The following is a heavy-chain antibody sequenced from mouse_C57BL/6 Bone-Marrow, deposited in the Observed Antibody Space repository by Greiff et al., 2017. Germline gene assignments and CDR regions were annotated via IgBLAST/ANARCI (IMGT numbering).Heavy chain of an antibody. V-gene: IGHV1-50*01. CDR3: ASITTVVATGYYAMDY. J-gene: IGHJ4*01. CDR1: GYTFTSYW. Sequence: QVQLQQPGAELVKPGASVKLSCKASGYTFTSYWMQWVKQRPGQGLEWIGEIDPSDSYTNYNQKFQGKATLTVDTSSSTAYTQLSSLTSEDSAVYYCASITTVVATGYYAMDYWGQGTSVTVSS. CDR2: IDPSDSYT. D-gene: IGHD1-1*01.